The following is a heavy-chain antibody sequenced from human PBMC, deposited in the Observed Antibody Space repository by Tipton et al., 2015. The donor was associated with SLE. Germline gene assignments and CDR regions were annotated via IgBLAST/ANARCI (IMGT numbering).Heavy chain of an antibody. V-gene: IGHV4-61*02. CDR2: IYTSGSA. J-gene: IGHJ6*03. CDR3: ARSHCSSPSCYSYCYMDV. D-gene: IGHD2-2*02. CDR1: GGSISSGTYY. Sequence: LSLTCTVSGGSISSGTYYWSWIRQPAGKGLEWIGRIYTSGSANYNPSLKSRVTISVDTSKNQFSLKLSSVTAADTAVYYCARSHCSSPSCYSYCYMDVWGKGTTVTVSS.